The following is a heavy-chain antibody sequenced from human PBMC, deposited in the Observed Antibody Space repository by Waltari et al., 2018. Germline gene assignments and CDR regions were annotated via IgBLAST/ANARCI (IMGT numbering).Heavy chain of an antibody. CDR1: GFRFNAYT. CDR2: IGSSSTYT. J-gene: IGHJ6*03. Sequence: EVQLVESGGGLVKPGGSLSLSCAASGFRFNAYTMNWVRQTPGKGLEWVSSIGSSSTYTYYADSVKGRFTISRDNAANSLYLEMNALRPDDTGVYYCASHPEDFYYYMDVWGKGTTVTVSS. CDR3: ASHPEDFYYYMDV. V-gene: IGHV3-21*06.